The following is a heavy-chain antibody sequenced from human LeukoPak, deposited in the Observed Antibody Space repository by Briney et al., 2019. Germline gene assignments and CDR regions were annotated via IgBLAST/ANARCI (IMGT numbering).Heavy chain of an antibody. CDR3: ARVSAGIRIDC. J-gene: IGHJ4*02. Sequence: QTLSLPSSISGDSVSSNTAAWNWIRPSPSRGLEWLGRTYYRSKWFNDYAVSVKSRITINADTSKNQFSLQLNSVTPEDTAVYYCARVSAGIRIDCWGQGTLVTVSS. V-gene: IGHV6-1*01. CDR2: TYYRSKWFN. D-gene: IGHD6-13*01. CDR1: GDSVSSNTAA.